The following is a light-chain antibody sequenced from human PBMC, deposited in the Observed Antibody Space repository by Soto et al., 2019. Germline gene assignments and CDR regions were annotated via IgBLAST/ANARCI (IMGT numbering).Light chain of an antibody. J-gene: IGKJ4*01. Sequence: ETVFTQSPGTLSFSPGERATLSCRASQRISSNFLAWYQQKPGQAPRLLIYGASSRATGIPGRSSGSGSGTDFTLTISRLEPEDFAVYYCQQYGSSLTLGGGTKVDIK. CDR1: QRISSNF. CDR2: GAS. V-gene: IGKV3-20*01. CDR3: QQYGSSLT.